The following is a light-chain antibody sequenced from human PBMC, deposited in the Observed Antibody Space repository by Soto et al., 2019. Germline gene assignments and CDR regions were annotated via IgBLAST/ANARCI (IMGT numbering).Light chain of an antibody. CDR3: HQYGTSPRT. CDR2: GAS. Sequence: IVLTQSPGTLSLSPGGRATLSCWSSQTVISSNLAWYQQKPGQAPRLLIYGASSRATGIPDRFSGSGSGTDFTLTISRLEPEDFAVYYCHQYGTSPRTFGQGTKVDI. V-gene: IGKV3-20*01. CDR1: QTVISSN. J-gene: IGKJ1*01.